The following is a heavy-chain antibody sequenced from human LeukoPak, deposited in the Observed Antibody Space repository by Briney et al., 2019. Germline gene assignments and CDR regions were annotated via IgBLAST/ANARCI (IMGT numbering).Heavy chain of an antibody. CDR3: ANAHDFWSGYCDY. D-gene: IGHD3-3*01. Sequence: GGSLRPSCAASGFTFSSYGMHWVRQAPGKGLEWVAFIRYDGSNKYYADSVEGRFTISRDNSKNTLYLQMNSLRAEDTAVYYCANAHDFWSGYCDYWGQGTLVTVSS. V-gene: IGHV3-30*02. CDR2: IRYDGSNK. J-gene: IGHJ4*02. CDR1: GFTFSSYG.